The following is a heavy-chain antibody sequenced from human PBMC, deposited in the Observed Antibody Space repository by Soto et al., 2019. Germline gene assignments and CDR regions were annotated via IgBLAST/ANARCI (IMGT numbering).Heavy chain of an antibody. CDR1: GYTFSSHG. J-gene: IGHJ4*02. CDR3: ARSRYCSGGSCPLNFDY. V-gene: IGHV1-18*01. Sequence: QVQLVQSGTEVKKPGASVKVSCKASGYTFSSHGINWVRQAPGQGPEWMGWISAYNGNTNYAQKVQGRVTMSTDTCTSTAYMELRSLRSDDTAVYYCARSRYCSGGSCPLNFDYWGQGTLVSVSS. D-gene: IGHD2-15*01. CDR2: ISAYNGNT.